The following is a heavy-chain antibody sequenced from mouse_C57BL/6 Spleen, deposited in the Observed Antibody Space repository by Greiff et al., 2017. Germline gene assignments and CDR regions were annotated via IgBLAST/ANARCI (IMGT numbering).Heavy chain of an antibody. Sequence: EVQRVESEGGLVQPGSSMKLSCTASGFTFSDYYMAWVRQVPEKGLEWVANINYDGSSTYYLDSLKSRFIISRDNAKNILYLQMSSLKSEDTATYYCAREIYYYGLDYWGQGTTLTVSS. V-gene: IGHV5-16*01. CDR1: GFTFSDYY. CDR2: INYDGSST. CDR3: AREIYYYGLDY. D-gene: IGHD1-1*01. J-gene: IGHJ2*01.